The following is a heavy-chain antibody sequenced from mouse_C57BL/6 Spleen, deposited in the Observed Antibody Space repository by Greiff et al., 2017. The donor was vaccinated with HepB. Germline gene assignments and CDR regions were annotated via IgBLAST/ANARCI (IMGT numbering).Heavy chain of an antibody. Sequence: QVQLKQSGAELARPGASVKMSCKASGYTFTSYTMHWVKQRPGQGLEWIGYINPSSGYTKYNQKFKDKATLTADKSSSTAYMQLSSLTSEDSAVYYCARHYGNLYAMDYWGQGTSVTVSS. V-gene: IGHV1-4*01. J-gene: IGHJ4*01. D-gene: IGHD2-1*01. CDR3: ARHYGNLYAMDY. CDR2: INPSSGYT. CDR1: GYTFTSYT.